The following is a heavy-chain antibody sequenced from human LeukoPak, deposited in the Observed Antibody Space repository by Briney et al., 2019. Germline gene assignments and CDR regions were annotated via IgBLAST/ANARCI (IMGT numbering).Heavy chain of an antibody. D-gene: IGHD3-10*01. CDR1: GFTFTSYW. CDR2: VSPDGGRT. V-gene: IGHV3-74*01. CDR3: ARVLSYFGSGSYPAY. Sequence: PGGSLRLFCAASGFTFTSYWMRWVRQVPGKGLVWIAHVSPDGGRTDYADSVKGRFTVSRDNTNHILYLQMNRLTADDTAVYYCARVLSYFGSGSYPAYWGQGTLVTVSS. J-gene: IGHJ4*02.